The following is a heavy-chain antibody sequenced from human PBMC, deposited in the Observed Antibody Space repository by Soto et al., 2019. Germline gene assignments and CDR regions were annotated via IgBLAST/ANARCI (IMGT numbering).Heavy chain of an antibody. Sequence: QVQLVESGGGVVQPGRSLRLSCAASGFTFSSYGMHWVRQAPGKGLEWVAVISYDGSNKYYADSVKGRFTISRDNSKNTLYLQMNSLRAEDTAVYYCAKELLDERDGDYMGSYIPNYYYYGMDVWGQGTTVTVSS. V-gene: IGHV3-30*18. CDR2: ISYDGSNK. J-gene: IGHJ6*02. CDR3: AKELLDERDGDYMGSYIPNYYYYGMDV. CDR1: GFTFSSYG. D-gene: IGHD4-17*01.